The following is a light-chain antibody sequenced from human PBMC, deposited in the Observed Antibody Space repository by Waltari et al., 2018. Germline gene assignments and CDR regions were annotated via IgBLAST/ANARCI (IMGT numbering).Light chain of an antibody. Sequence: SILTQPPSQCGAPGQRVTIPRTRSSSQTGADYQVHWDQDFTGRGPKPLIYGNNHRPAGVPDRFSGSKSGTPASLTITGLQAEDEADYYCQSFDTSLGDGVVFGGGTKV. CDR1: SSQTGADYQ. CDR2: GNN. CDR3: QSFDTSLGDGVV. J-gene: IGLJ2*01. V-gene: IGLV1-40*02.